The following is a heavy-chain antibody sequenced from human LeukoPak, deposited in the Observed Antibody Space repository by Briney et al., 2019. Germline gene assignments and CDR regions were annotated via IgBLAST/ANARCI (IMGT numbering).Heavy chain of an antibody. V-gene: IGHV4-59*01. CDR1: GGSISSYY. CDR2: IYYSGST. Sequence: SETLSLTCSVSGGSISSYYWSWIRQPPGKGLEWIGYIYYSGSTNYNPSLKSRVTISVDTSKNQFSLKLSSVTAADTAVYYCARDSGYSTPYLFDYWGQGTLVTVSS. J-gene: IGHJ4*02. CDR3: ARDSGYSTPYLFDY. D-gene: IGHD5-12*01.